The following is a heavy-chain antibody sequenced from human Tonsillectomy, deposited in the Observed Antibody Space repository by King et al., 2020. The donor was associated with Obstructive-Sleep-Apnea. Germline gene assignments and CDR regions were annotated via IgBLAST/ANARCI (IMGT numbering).Heavy chain of an antibody. CDR3: VRGGYTYVY. CDR2: IKEDGSDK. V-gene: IGHV3-7*01. D-gene: IGHD5-18*01. Sequence: VQLVESGGGLVQPGESLRLSCAVAGLTYSNHWMSWVRQAPGKGLEWVAKIKEDGSDKYYVDSVKGRFTISRDNAKNSLYLQMNSLRVEDTAMYYCVRGGYTYVYWGQGTLVIVSS. CDR1: GLTYSNHW. J-gene: IGHJ4*02.